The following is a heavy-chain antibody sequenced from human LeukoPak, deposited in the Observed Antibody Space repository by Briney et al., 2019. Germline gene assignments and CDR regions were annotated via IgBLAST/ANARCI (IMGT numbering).Heavy chain of an antibody. D-gene: IGHD1-7*01. V-gene: IGHV4-34*01. CDR3: ARRWNYGRNYYIDV. CDR1: GGSFSHYY. CDR2: INDSGTI. J-gene: IGHJ6*03. Sequence: SETLSLTCAVYGGSFSHYYWSWIRQSPGMGLEWIGEINDSGTIGYNPSLMSRVTISVDKSKNQFSLKLTSATAADTAVYYCARRWNYGRNYYIDVWGKGATVSVSS.